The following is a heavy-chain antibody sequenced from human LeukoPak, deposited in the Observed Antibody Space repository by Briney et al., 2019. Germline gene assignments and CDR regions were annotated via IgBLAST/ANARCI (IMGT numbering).Heavy chain of an antibody. CDR2: IYYSGST. V-gene: IGHV4-39*01. D-gene: IGHD2-2*01. J-gene: IGHJ4*02. CDR1: GGSISSSSYY. Sequence: SETLSLTCTVSGGSISSSSYYWGWIRQPPGKGLEWIGSIYYSGSTYYNPSIKSRVTISVDTSKNQFSLKLSSVTAADTAVYYCARRSHSRYCSSTSCSYYFDYWGQGTLVTVSS. CDR3: ARRSHSRYCSSTSCSYYFDY.